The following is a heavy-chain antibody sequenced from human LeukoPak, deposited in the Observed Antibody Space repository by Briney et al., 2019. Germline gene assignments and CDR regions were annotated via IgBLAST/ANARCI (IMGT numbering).Heavy chain of an antibody. CDR1: GFTFSSYT. D-gene: IGHD4-11*01. Sequence: AGSLRLSCATSGFTFSSYTMNWVRQPPGKGLEWVSTISDRARNTHYADSVNGRFTISRDDFLNMVYLRMDRLTVEDTAVYYCTTRLQHHFDYWGQGTQVTVSS. CDR2: ISDRARNT. CDR3: TTRLQHHFDY. V-gene: IGHV3-23*01. J-gene: IGHJ4*02.